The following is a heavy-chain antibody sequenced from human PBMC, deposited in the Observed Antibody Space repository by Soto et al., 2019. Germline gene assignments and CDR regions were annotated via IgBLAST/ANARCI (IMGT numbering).Heavy chain of an antibody. D-gene: IGHD3-9*01. CDR1: GFTFRTFT. CDR3: AKDRDPDGIWTFDS. J-gene: IGHJ5*01. CDR2: IIGGDGDK. Sequence: EVQLLEHGGQLVQPGESPRLSCAASGFTFRTFTMNWVRQAPGKGLEWVSGIIGGDGDKFYSDSVKGRFTISRDNSKDMLFLQMSSLRVDDTAVYYCAKDRDPDGIWTFDSWGQGTLVTVSS. V-gene: IGHV3-23*01.